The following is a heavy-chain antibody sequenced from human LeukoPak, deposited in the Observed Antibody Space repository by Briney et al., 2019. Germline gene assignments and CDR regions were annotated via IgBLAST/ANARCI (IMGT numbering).Heavy chain of an antibody. V-gene: IGHV3-23*01. J-gene: IGHJ4*02. D-gene: IGHD3-10*01. CDR2: ISGSGGST. Sequence: QPGGSLRLSCAASGFTFSSYAMSWVRQAPGKGLEWVSAISGSGGSTYYADSVKGRFTISRDNSKNTLYLQMNSLRAEDTAVYYCARAGAPDYYGSGSPFDYWGQGTLVTVSS. CDR1: GFTFSSYA. CDR3: ARAGAPDYYGSGSPFDY.